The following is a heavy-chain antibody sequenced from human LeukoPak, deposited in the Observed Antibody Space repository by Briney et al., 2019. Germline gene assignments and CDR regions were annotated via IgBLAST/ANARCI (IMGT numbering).Heavy chain of an antibody. J-gene: IGHJ6*03. CDR3: ARDTLTTPYYYYMDV. D-gene: IGHD4/OR15-4a*01. Sequence: SVKVSCKASGGTFSSYVISWVRQAPGQGVEWMGGIIPIFGTANYAQKFQGRVTITADESTSTAYMELSSVRSEDTAVYYCARDTLTTPYYYYMDVWGKGTTVTVSS. CDR1: GGTFSSYV. V-gene: IGHV1-69*13. CDR2: IIPIFGTA.